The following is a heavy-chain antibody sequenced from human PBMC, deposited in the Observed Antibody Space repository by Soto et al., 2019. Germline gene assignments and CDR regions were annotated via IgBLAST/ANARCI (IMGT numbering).Heavy chain of an antibody. V-gene: IGHV1-69*02. CDR2: IIPILGIT. J-gene: IGHJ4*02. D-gene: IGHD3-10*01. CDR3: ATRRGDGYNDY. Sequence: QVQLVQSGAEVKKPGSSVKVACKASGGTFSSYTISWVRQAPGQGLEWMGRIIPILGITNYAQKFQGRVTITADKSTSTAYMELSRLRSEDTAVYYCATRRGDGYNDYWGQGTLVTVSS. CDR1: GGTFSSYT.